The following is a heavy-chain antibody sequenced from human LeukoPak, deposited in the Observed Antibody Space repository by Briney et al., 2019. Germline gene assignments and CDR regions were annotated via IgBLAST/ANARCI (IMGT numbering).Heavy chain of an antibody. J-gene: IGHJ3*02. CDR3: ARGTPPTTVISAFDI. CDR2: IYYSGST. Sequence: SQTLSLTCTGAGGSISSGGYYWSWIRQHPGKGLEWIGYIYYSGSTYYNPSLKSRVTISVDTSKNQFSLKLSSVTAADTAMYYCARGTPPTTVISAFDIWGQGTMVTVSS. V-gene: IGHV4-31*03. CDR1: GGSISSGGYY. D-gene: IGHD4-17*01.